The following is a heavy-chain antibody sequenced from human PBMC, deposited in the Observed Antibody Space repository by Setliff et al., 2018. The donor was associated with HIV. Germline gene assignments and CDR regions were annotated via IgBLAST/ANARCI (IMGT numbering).Heavy chain of an antibody. CDR3: ARVQMAYAAFDV. CDR2: IFYTGST. Sequence: PSETLSLTCSVSGGSISSSTYYWGWIRQPPGKGLEWIGDIFYTGSTYYNPSLKSRVAISVDTSENQFSLKLNSVTAADTAVYYCARVQMAYAAFDVWGQGTMVTVSS. J-gene: IGHJ3*01. CDR1: GGSISSSTYY. V-gene: IGHV4-39*07. D-gene: IGHD4-17*01.